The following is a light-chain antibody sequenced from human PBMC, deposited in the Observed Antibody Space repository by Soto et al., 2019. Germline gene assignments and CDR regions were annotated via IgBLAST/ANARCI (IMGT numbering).Light chain of an antibody. V-gene: IGLV2-14*03. CDR1: SSDVGGYDY. CDR3: SSYTSSRTLV. Sequence: QSVLTQPASVSGSPGQSITISCTGTSSDVGGYDYVAWYQRHPGKATKLMIYDVFNRPSGVSHRFSGSKSGNTASLTISGLQAEDEADYYCSSYTSSRTLVFGGGTKLTVL. J-gene: IGLJ3*02. CDR2: DVF.